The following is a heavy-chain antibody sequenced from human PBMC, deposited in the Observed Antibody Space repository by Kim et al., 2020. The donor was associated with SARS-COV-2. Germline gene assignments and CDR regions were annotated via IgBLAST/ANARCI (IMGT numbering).Heavy chain of an antibody. CDR3: ARADHYYDSSGYYYYYGMDV. D-gene: IGHD3-22*01. CDR2: IYSGGST. CDR1: GFTVSSNY. V-gene: IGHV3-53*04. Sequence: GGSLRLSCAASGFTVSSNYMSWVRQAPGKGLEWVSVIYSGGSTYYADSVKGRFTISRHNSKNTLYLQMNSLRAEDTAVYYCARADHYYDSSGYYYYYGMDVWGQGTTVTVSS. J-gene: IGHJ6*02.